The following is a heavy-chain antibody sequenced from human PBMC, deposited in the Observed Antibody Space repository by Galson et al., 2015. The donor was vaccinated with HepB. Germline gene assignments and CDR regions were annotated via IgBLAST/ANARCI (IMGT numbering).Heavy chain of an antibody. D-gene: IGHD2-15*01. J-gene: IGHJ4*02. Sequence: SLRLSCAASGFTFSSYSMNWVRQAPGKGLEWVSSISSSSSYIYYADSVKGRFTISRDNAKNSLYLQMNSLRAEDTAVYYCAIFLGYCSGGSCPTFDYWGQGTLVTVSS. CDR3: AIFLGYCSGGSCPTFDY. CDR2: ISSSSSYI. V-gene: IGHV3-21*01. CDR1: GFTFSSYS.